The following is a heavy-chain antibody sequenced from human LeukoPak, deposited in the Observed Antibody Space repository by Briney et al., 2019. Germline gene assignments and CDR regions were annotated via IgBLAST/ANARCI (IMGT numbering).Heavy chain of an antibody. CDR3: ARDSSGYYLGYFQH. V-gene: IGHV3-30*04. Sequence: GGSLRLSCAASGFTFSSYAMHWVRQAPGKGLEWVAVISYDGSNKYYADSVKGRFTISRDNSKNTLYLQMNSLRAEDTAVYYCARDSSGYYLGYFQHWGQGTLVTVSS. CDR2: ISYDGSNK. D-gene: IGHD3-22*01. J-gene: IGHJ1*01. CDR1: GFTFSSYA.